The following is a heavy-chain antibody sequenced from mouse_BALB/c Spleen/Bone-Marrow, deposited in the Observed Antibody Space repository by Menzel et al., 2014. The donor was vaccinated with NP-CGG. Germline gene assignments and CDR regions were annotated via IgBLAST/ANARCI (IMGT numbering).Heavy chain of an antibody. V-gene: IGHV7-3*02. CDR1: GFTFTDYY. J-gene: IGHJ1*01. D-gene: IGHD1-1*01. CDR3: ARDTTVVPYWYFDV. Sequence: EVKLVESGGGLVQPGGSLRLSCATSGFTFTDYYMSWVRQPPGKALEWLGFIRNKANGYTTEYSASVKGRFTISRDNSQSILHLQMNTLRAEDSATYYCARDTTVVPYWYFDVWGAGTTVTVSS. CDR2: IRNKANGYTT.